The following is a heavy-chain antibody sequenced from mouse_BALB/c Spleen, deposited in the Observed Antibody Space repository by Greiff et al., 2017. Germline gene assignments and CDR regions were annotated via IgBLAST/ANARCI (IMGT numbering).Heavy chain of an antibody. CDR1: GFTFTDYY. CDR3: AREDGYGSFDY. Sequence: DGMLVESGGGLVQPGGSLRLSCATSGFTFTDYYMSWVRQPPGKALEWLGFIRNKANGYTTEYSASVKGRFTISRDNSQSILYLQMNTLRAEDSATYYCAREDGYGSFDYWGQGTTLTVSS. J-gene: IGHJ2*01. CDR2: IRNKANGYTT. D-gene: IGHD2-2*01. V-gene: IGHV7-3*02.